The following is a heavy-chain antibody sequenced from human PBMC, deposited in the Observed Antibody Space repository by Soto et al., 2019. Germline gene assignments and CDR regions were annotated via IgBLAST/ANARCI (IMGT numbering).Heavy chain of an antibody. CDR1: GGSISSYY. J-gene: IGHJ5*02. D-gene: IGHD2-2*02. V-gene: IGHV4-59*01. Sequence: SETLSLTCTVSGGSISSYYWSWIRQPPGKGLEWIGYIYYSGSTNYNPSLKSRVTISVDTSKNQFSLKLSSVTAADTAVYYCARVAPIPFWFDPWGQGTLVTVSS. CDR2: IYYSGST. CDR3: ARVAPIPFWFDP.